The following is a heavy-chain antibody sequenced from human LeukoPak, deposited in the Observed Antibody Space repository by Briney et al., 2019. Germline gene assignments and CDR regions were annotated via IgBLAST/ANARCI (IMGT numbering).Heavy chain of an antibody. Sequence: SETLSLTCTVSGGSISSYYWSWIRQPPGKGLEWIGYIYYSGSTNYNPSLKSRVTISVDTSKNQFSLKLSSVTAADTAVYYCARVSREQQLVQYYFDYWGQGTLVTVSS. CDR2: IYYSGST. J-gene: IGHJ4*02. CDR3: ARVSREQQLVQYYFDY. V-gene: IGHV4-59*01. D-gene: IGHD6-13*01. CDR1: GGSISSYY.